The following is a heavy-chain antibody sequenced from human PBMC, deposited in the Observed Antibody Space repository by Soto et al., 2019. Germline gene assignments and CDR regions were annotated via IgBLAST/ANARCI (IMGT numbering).Heavy chain of an antibody. CDR3: AMGCTNGVCYADYYGMDV. CDR2: INHSGST. D-gene: IGHD2-8*01. CDR1: GGSFSGYY. J-gene: IGHJ6*02. V-gene: IGHV4-34*01. Sequence: SETLSLTCAVSGGSFSGYYWSWIRQPPGKGLEWIGEINHSGSTNYNPSLKSRVTISVDTSKNQFSLKLSSVTAADTAVYYCAMGCTNGVCYADYYGMDVWGQGTTVTVSS.